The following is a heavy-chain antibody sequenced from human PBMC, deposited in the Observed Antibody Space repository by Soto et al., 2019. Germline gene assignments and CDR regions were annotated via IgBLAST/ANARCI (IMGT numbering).Heavy chain of an antibody. CDR2: FDPEYGET. Sequence: ASVKVSCKVSAYTLTDLCMPWVRQAPGKGLAWMAGFDPEYGETIYAQKFQGRVTMTEDTSTDTAYMELSSLRSEDTAVYYCATLRSRNWNHVHFDYWGQGTLATDSS. V-gene: IGHV1-24*01. J-gene: IGHJ4*02. CDR1: AYTLTDLC. D-gene: IGHD1-20*01. CDR3: ATLRSRNWNHVHFDY.